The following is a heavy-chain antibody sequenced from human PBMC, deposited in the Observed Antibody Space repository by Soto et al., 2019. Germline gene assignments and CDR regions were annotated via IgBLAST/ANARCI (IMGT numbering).Heavy chain of an antibody. CDR2: IHSSGST. Sequence: LPSKKEMEWIGSIHSSGSTNYNPSLKSRISMSVDTSKNQVSLKLTSVTAADTAVYYCARDGTHYDYSSTLLRQAPYFDYWGQGTLLP. V-gene: IGHV4-4*07. D-gene: IGHD3-3*01. J-gene: IGHJ4*02. CDR3: ARDGTHYDYSSTLLRQAPYFDY.